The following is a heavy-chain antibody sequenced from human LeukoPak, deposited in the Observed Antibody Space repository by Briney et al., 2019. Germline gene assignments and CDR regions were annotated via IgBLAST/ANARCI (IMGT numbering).Heavy chain of an antibody. CDR1: GDSFSSNSAA. Sequence: SQTLSLTCAISGDSFSSNSAAWNWIRQSPSRGLEWLGRTYYRSKWSNDYAVSVKNRITITASSSKNQFYLQLNSVTPDDTAVYYCARNPVSVTGENWFDPWGQGTLVTVSS. CDR3: ARNPVSVTGENWFDP. D-gene: IGHD3-10*01. V-gene: IGHV6-1*01. J-gene: IGHJ5*02. CDR2: TYYRSKWSN.